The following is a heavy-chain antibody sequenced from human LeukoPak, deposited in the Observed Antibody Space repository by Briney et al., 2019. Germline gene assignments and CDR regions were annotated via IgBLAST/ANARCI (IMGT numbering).Heavy chain of an antibody. CDR1: GFTFSRYA. Sequence: GGSLRLYCAASGFTFSRYAMSWVRQAPGKGLEWVSAISGSGGSTYYADSVKGRFTISRDNSKNTLYLQMNSLRAEDTAVYYCAKDQNMVRGNFDYWGQGTLVTVSS. V-gene: IGHV3-23*01. D-gene: IGHD3-10*01. CDR3: AKDQNMVRGNFDY. CDR2: ISGSGGST. J-gene: IGHJ4*02.